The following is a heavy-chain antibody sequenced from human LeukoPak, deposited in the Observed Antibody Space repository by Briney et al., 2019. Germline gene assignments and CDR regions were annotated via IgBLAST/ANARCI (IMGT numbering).Heavy chain of an antibody. Sequence: PGRSLRLSCAASRFTFRSYGMHWDRQAPGKGLEWVAVISHDGNDKHYADSLKGRITISRDNSKNTLYLQMNSLRAEDTAVYYCARDAGTWGYGYNFDYWGQGTLVSVYS. CDR1: RFTFRSYG. J-gene: IGHJ4*02. D-gene: IGHD6-13*01. V-gene: IGHV3-30*03. CDR3: ARDAGTWGYGYNFDY. CDR2: ISHDGNDK.